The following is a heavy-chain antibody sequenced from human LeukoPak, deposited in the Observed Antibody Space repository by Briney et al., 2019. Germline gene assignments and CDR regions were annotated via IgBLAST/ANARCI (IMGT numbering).Heavy chain of an antibody. D-gene: IGHD3-10*01. CDR1: GFTFSSYA. V-gene: IGHV3-23*01. Sequence: GGSLRLSCAASGFTFSSYAMSWVRQAPGKGLEWVSFISGSGGSTYYADSVKGRFTISRDNSKNTLYLQVNSLRAEDTAVYYCANNYGSGSYDKSPPEPWYFDYWGQGTLVTVSS. CDR2: ISGSGGST. J-gene: IGHJ4*02. CDR3: ANNYGSGSYDKSPPEPWYFDY.